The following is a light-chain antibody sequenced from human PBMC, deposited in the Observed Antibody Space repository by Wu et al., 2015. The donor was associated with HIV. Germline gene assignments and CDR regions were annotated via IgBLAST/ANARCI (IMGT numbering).Light chain of an antibody. V-gene: IGKV3-20*01. CDR1: QSVSTN. Sequence: EIVMTQSPATLSVSPGERAALSCRASQSVSTNLAWYQQKPGQAPRLLIYGASSRATGIPDRFSGSGSGTDFTLTISRLEPEDFAVYYCQQYGSSPTLTFGGGTKVE. J-gene: IGKJ4*01. CDR2: GAS. CDR3: QQYGSSPTLT.